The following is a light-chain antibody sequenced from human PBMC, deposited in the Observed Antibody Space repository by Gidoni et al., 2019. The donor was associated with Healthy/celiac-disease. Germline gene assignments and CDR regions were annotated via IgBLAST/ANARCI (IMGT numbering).Light chain of an antibody. V-gene: IGKV3-15*01. CDR2: GAS. CDR1: QSVSSN. Sequence: EIVMTQSPATLSVSPGERATLSCRASQSVSSNLAWYQQKPGQAPRLPIDGASTRATGIPARFSGSGSGTEFTLTISSLQSEDFAVYYCQQYNNWPPWTFXXXTKVEIK. CDR3: QQYNNWPPWT. J-gene: IGKJ1*01.